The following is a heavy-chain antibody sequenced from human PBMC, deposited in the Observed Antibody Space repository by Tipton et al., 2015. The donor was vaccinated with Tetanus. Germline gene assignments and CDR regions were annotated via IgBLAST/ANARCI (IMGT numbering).Heavy chain of an antibody. CDR2: VSGSGLGS. D-gene: IGHD3-3*01. CDR3: ARHFGEMLYAPFRFDP. CDR1: GFTFNTYA. V-gene: IGHV3-23*01. J-gene: IGHJ5*02. Sequence: SLRLSCAASGFTFNTYAMSWVRQAPGKGLEWVSSVSGSGLGSYYADSVKDRFTISRDSSNNTVYLQMNSLRAEDTAIYYCARHFGEMLYAPFRFDPWGQGTLVTVSS.